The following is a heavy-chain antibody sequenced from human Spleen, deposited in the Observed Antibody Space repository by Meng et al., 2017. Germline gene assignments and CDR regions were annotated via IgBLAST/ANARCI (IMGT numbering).Heavy chain of an antibody. CDR2: TYYRSKWFN. D-gene: IGHD5-24*01. CDR1: GDSVASISAA. Sequence: QVQLQQSGPGLWKPSQTLSLTCAISGDSVASISAAWNWIRQSPSRGLEWLGRTYYRSKWFNDYALSVKSRVTVNPDTSKNQFSLQLNSVTPEDTAVYYCARGDGYIIDYWGQGTLVTVSS. J-gene: IGHJ4*02. V-gene: IGHV6-1*01. CDR3: ARGDGYIIDY.